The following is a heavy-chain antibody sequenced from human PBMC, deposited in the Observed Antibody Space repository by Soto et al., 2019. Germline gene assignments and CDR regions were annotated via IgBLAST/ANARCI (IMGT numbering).Heavy chain of an antibody. CDR1: GGSISSGDYY. J-gene: IGHJ6*02. D-gene: IGHD1-26*01. V-gene: IGHV4-30-4*01. Sequence: PSETLSLTCTVSGGSISSGDYYWSWIRQPPGKGLEWIGYIYYSGSTYYNPSLKSRVTISVDTSKNQFSLKLSSVTAADTAVYYCARECGSYGDYYYYYGMDVWGQGTTVTVSS. CDR3: ARECGSYGDYYYYYGMDV. CDR2: IYYSGST.